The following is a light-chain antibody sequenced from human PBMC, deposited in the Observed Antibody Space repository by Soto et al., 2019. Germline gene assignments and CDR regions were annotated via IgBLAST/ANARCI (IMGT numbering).Light chain of an antibody. CDR2: EAT. Sequence: QSVLTQPASVSGSPGQSITISCAGTSNDVGAYKYVSWYQQHPGKAPKLLIYEATNRPSGVSDRFSASRSDNTASLTISGLQAEDEADYYCSSYSRTTLFGFGTGTKVTVL. CDR1: SNDVGAYKY. J-gene: IGLJ1*01. CDR3: SSYSRTTLFG. V-gene: IGLV2-14*01.